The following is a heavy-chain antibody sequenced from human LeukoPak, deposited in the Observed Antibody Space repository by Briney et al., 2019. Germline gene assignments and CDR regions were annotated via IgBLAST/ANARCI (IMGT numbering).Heavy chain of an antibody. Sequence: SVKASCKASGGTFSSYAISWVRQAPGQGLEWMGRIIPILGIANYAQKFQGRVTITADKSTSTAYMELSSLRSEDTAVYYCARGGLGLGYCSSTSCYAYYYYGMDVWGQGTTVTVSS. CDR3: ARGGLGLGYCSSTSCYAYYYYGMDV. D-gene: IGHD2-2*01. V-gene: IGHV1-69*04. J-gene: IGHJ6*02. CDR2: IIPILGIA. CDR1: GGTFSSYA.